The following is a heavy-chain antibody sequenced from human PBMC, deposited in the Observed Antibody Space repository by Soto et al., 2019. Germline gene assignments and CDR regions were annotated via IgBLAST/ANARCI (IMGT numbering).Heavy chain of an antibody. CDR2: IFYSGST. CDR1: GGSINSGGYY. CDR3: ARGYRQAGYSGSWVFDS. Sequence: QVQLQESGPGLVKPSQTLSLICTVSGGSINSGGYYWNWIRQHPGKGLEWIGYIFYSGSTYYNPLRRSQVTMSDATPVRQSCPNLSSVTAGDTAVYFWARGYRQAGYSGSWVFDSWGQGTLINVSS. D-gene: IGHD6-13*01. J-gene: IGHJ4*02. V-gene: IGHV4-31*01.